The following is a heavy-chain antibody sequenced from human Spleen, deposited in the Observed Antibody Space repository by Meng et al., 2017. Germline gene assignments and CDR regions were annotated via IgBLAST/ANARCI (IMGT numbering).Heavy chain of an antibody. CDR2: IWYDGSNK. CDR1: GFTFSSYA. CDR3: SSNWDYYYYGMDL. V-gene: IGHV3-33*08. D-gene: IGHD7-27*01. Sequence: GESLKISCAASGFTFSSYAMSWVRQAPGKGLEWVAVIWYDGSNKYYADSVKGRFTISRDNSKNTLYLQLDSLKTEDTALYYCSSNWDYYYYGMDLWGQGTTVTVSS. J-gene: IGHJ6*02.